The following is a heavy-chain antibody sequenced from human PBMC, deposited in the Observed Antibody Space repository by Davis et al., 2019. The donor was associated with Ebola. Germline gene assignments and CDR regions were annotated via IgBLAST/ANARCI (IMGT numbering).Heavy chain of an antibody. CDR1: GFSLSTSGVG. D-gene: IGHD6-13*01. CDR2: IYWDDDK. V-gene: IGHV2-5*02. Sequence: SGPTLVKPTQTLTLTCTFSGFSLSTSGVGVGWIRQPPGKALEWLALIYWDDDKRYSPSLKSRLTITQDTSKNQVVLTMTNMDPVDTATYYCAHRQGIAAPGGATWWFDPWGQGTLVTVSS. CDR3: AHRQGIAAPGGATWWFDP. J-gene: IGHJ5*02.